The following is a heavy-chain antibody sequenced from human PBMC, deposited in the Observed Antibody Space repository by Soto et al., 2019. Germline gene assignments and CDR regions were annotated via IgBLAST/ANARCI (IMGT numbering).Heavy chain of an antibody. CDR3: AKDRRADWESYYYYAMDV. Sequence: QVQLVQSGAEVKKPGSSVKVSCKASGGTFSSFTISWVRQAPGQGLEWMGGIIPIYGTANYAQKFQGRVTITADGSTRTAYMELSSLGSEDTAVYYCAKDRRADWESYYYYAMDVWGQGTTVTVSS. J-gene: IGHJ6*02. CDR1: GGTFSSFT. CDR2: IIPIYGTA. V-gene: IGHV1-69*01. D-gene: IGHD1-26*01.